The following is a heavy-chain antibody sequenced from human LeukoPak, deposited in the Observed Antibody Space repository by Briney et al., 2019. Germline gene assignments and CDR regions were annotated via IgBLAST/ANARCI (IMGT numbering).Heavy chain of an antibody. D-gene: IGHD2-2*01. Sequence: SETLSLTCTVSGSISGYYWSWIRQPPGKGLEWIGYIYTSGSTNYNPSLESRVPISVDTSKNQFSLDLSSVTAADTAVYYCARQKCTSTSCLTKNAFDIWGQGTMATVSS. CDR1: GSISGYY. V-gene: IGHV4-4*09. CDR2: IYTSGST. CDR3: ARQKCTSTSCLTKNAFDI. J-gene: IGHJ3*02.